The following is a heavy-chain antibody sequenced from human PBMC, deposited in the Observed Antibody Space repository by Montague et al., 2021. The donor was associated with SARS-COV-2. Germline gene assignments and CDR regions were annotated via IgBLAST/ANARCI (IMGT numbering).Heavy chain of an antibody. CDR2: VNHCGST. Sequence: SETLSLTCAVYGGSFSGYYWCWIRQPPGKGLEWIGEVNHCGSTNYNPSLKRRVTISVDTYKNQFPPKLSSVTAADTAVYYCAREVGRGYSGYEGEDWGQGTLVTVSS. CDR1: GGSFSGYY. CDR3: AREVGRGYSGYEGED. J-gene: IGHJ4*02. D-gene: IGHD5-12*01. V-gene: IGHV4-34*01.